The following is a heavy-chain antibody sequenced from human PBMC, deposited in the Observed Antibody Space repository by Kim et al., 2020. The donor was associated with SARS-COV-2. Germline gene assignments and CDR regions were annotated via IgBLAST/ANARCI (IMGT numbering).Heavy chain of an antibody. CDR2: IIPIFGTA. CDR1: GGTFSSYA. J-gene: IGHJ4*02. CDR3: AMNYDSSGYLTNY. Sequence: SVKVSCKASGGTFSSYAISWVRQAPGQGLEWMGGIIPIFGTANYAQKFQGRVTITADESTSTAYMELSSLRSEDTAVYYCAMNYDSSGYLTNYWGQGTLVTVSS. D-gene: IGHD3-22*01. V-gene: IGHV1-69*13.